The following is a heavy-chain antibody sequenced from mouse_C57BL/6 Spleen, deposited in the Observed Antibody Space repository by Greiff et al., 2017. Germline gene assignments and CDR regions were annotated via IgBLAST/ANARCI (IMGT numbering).Heavy chain of an antibody. D-gene: IGHD1-1*01. CDR3: ARWYYGSYGNCDY. CDR2: IDPKSGGT. CDR1: GYTFTSYW. J-gene: IGHJ2*01. Sequence: QVQLQQPGAELVKPGASVKLSCKASGYTFTSYWMHWVKQRPGRGLEWIGRIDPKSGGTKYNEKFKSKATLTVDKSSSTAYMQLSSLTSEDSAVYYCARWYYGSYGNCDYWGQGTPLTVSS. V-gene: IGHV1-72*01.